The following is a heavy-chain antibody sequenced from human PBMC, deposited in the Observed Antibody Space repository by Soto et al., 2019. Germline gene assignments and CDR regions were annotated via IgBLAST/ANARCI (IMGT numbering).Heavy chain of an antibody. J-gene: IGHJ6*02. CDR3: ARGPKTTVTDEHSLIRYYYYGMDV. CDR2: INPNSGGT. CDR1: GYTFTGYY. Sequence: QVQLVQSGAEVKKPGASVKVSCKASGYTFTGYYMHWVRQAPGQGLEWKGWINPNSGGTNYAQKFQGWVTMTRDTSISAAYMELSRLRSDDTAVYYCARGPKTTVTDEHSLIRYYYYGMDVWGQGTTVTVSS. V-gene: IGHV1-2*04. D-gene: IGHD4-17*01.